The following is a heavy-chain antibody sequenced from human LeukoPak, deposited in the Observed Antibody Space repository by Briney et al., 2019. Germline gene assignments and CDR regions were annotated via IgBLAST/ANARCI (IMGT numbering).Heavy chain of an antibody. V-gene: IGHV1-69*13. CDR2: IIPIFGTA. D-gene: IGHD6-13*01. CDR3: AREAGGYSSSGGLFDY. J-gene: IGHJ4*02. CDR1: GGTFSSYA. Sequence: SVKVSCKASGGTFSSYAISWVRQAPGQGLEWMGGIIPIFGTANYAQKFQGRVTITADESTSTAYMELSSLRSGDTAVYYCAREAGGYSSSGGLFDYWGQGTLVTVSS.